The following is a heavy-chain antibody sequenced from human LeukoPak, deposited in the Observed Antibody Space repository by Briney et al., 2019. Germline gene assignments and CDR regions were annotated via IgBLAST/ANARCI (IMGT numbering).Heavy chain of an antibody. CDR3: ARDLFPEYSNPYYGMDV. Sequence: ASVKVSCKASGGTFSSYAISWVRQAPGQGLEWMGRIIPILGIANYAQKFQGRVTITADKSTSTAYMELSSLRSEDTAVYYCARDLFPEYSNPYYGMDVWGQGTTVTVSS. D-gene: IGHD6-6*01. CDR1: GGTFSSYA. CDR2: IIPILGIA. J-gene: IGHJ6*02. V-gene: IGHV1-69*04.